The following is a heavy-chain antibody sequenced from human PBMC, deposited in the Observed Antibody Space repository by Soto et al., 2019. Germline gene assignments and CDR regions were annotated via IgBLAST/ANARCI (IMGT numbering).Heavy chain of an antibody. V-gene: IGHV4-30-4*08. Sequence: CYRSWKRQTPGKGLEWIGNIHYSGSTYYNPSLKSRVVMSLDTSKNQFSLKLNSVTAADTAVYYCASDPHYCSSNSCWYYFGRWGQGPLVTSPQ. CDR3: ASDPHYCSSNSCWYYFGR. J-gene: IGHJ4*02. CDR1: CY. CDR2: IHYSGST. D-gene: IGHD2-2*01.